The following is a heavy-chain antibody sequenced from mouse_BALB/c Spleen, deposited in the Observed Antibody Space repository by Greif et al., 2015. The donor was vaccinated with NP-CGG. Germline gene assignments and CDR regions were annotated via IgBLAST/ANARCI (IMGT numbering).Heavy chain of an antibody. Sequence: EVQLQESGGGLVQPGGSLKLSCATSGFTFSDYYMYWVRQTPEKRLEWVAYISTGGGSTYYPDTVKGRFTISIDNAKNTLYLQMSRLKSEDTAMYYCARHDRYYAMDYWGQGTSVTVSS. V-gene: IGHV5-12*02. CDR1: GFTFSDYY. CDR3: ARHDRYYAMDY. J-gene: IGHJ4*01. D-gene: IGHD2-14*01. CDR2: ISTGGGST.